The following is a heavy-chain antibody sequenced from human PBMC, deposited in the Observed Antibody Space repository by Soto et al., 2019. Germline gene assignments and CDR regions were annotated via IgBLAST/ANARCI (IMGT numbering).Heavy chain of an antibody. J-gene: IGHJ5*02. Sequence: LVKRACKSAVWGFSVYAVSWVRQAPEQGLEWMGGIIPLFGTANYAQKFQGRVTITADESTSTAHMELSSLRSEDTAVYYWARELFQKRRIWFDAWGKGPPVTASS. CDR1: VWGFSVYA. V-gene: IGHV1-69*01. CDR3: ARELFQKRRIWFDA. CDR2: IIPLFGTA. D-gene: IGHD2-21*01.